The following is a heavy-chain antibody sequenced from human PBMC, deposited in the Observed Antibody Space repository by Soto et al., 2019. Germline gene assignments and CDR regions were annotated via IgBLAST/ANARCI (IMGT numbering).Heavy chain of an antibody. V-gene: IGHV1-2*02. CDR3: GRGRSGQIVIFY. CDR1: GYTFTGHY. J-gene: IGHJ4*02. Sequence: ASVKVSCKTSGYTFTGHYIHWVRQAPQQGPEWMGEIGPESGATRYAEKFRGRVTMTMDTSITTVYMELRNLSPDDTAVYYCGRGRSGQIVIFYWGQGTPVTVS. CDR2: IGPESGAT. D-gene: IGHD1-26*01.